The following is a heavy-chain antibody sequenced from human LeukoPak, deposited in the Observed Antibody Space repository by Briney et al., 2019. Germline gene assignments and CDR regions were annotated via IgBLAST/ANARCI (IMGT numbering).Heavy chain of an antibody. D-gene: IGHD1-26*01. Sequence: ASVKVSCKASGGTFSSYAISWVRQAPGQGLEWMGGIIPIFGTANYAQKFQGRVTITADESTSTAYMELSSLRSDDTAVYYCARLIVGATHWFDPWGQGTLVTVSS. V-gene: IGHV1-69*13. J-gene: IGHJ5*02. CDR3: ARLIVGATHWFDP. CDR2: IIPIFGTA. CDR1: GGTFSSYA.